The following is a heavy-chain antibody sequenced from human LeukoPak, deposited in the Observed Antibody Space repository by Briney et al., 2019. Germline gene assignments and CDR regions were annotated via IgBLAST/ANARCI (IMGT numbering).Heavy chain of an antibody. J-gene: IGHJ4*02. Sequence: PGGSLRLSCAASGFTFSNGMHWVRQAPGKGLEWVAFIRYDGSKKYYADSVKGRFTISRDNSKNTLYLQMNSLRAEDAAVYYCAKGGYSYDSSGHNYFDYWGQGTLVTVSS. CDR3: AKGGYSYDSSGHNYFDY. V-gene: IGHV3-30*02. D-gene: IGHD3-22*01. CDR1: GFTFSNG. CDR2: IRYDGSKK.